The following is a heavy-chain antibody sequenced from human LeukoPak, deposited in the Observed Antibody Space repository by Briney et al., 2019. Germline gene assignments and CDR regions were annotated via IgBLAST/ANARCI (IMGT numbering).Heavy chain of an antibody. CDR3: SRERAGVFQY. V-gene: IGHV3-49*04. CDR2: IRGRVYGATT. CDR1: GFIFGDYA. Sequence: GGSLRLSCTTSGFIFGDYAMSWVRQAPGKGLEWVSLIRGRVYGATTEYAASVKGRFAMSRDESKRIAYLQMNSLKSEDTAMYYCSRERAGVFQYWGQGILVTVSS. J-gene: IGHJ4*02.